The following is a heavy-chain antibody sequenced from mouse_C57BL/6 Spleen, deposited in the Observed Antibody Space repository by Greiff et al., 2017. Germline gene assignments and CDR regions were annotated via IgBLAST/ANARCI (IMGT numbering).Heavy chain of an antibody. V-gene: IGHV3-6*01. CDR3: ARDEGYFDY. CDR1: GYSITSGYY. J-gene: IGHJ2*01. CDR2: ISDDGSN. Sequence: EVQLQESGPGLVKPSQSLSLSCSVSGYSITSGYYWNWIRQFPGNKLEWMGYISDDGSNNYNPSLKNRITITRDTSKNQFCLKLTSVTTEDTATXYCARDEGYFDYWGQGTTLTVSS.